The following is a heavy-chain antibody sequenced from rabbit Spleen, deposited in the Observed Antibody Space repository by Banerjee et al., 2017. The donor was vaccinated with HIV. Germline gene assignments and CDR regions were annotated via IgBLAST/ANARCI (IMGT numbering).Heavy chain of an antibody. Sequence: QLVESGGGLVQPGGSLKLSCKASGFTLSSYYMNWVRQAPGKGLEWIGYIDPVFGITYYASWVNGRFSISRENAQNTVFLQMTSLTAADTATYFCARDCDSRSARYYFDLWGQGTLVTVS. J-gene: IGHJ4*01. CDR2: IDPVFGIT. CDR1: GFTLSSYY. V-gene: IGHV1S7*01. D-gene: IGHD1-1*01. CDR3: ARDCDSRSARYYFDL.